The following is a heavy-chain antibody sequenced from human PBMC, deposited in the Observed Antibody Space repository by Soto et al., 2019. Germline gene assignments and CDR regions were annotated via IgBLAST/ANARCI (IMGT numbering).Heavy chain of an antibody. CDR3: AKEGVYWSSTSCYKVFDP. D-gene: IGHD2-2*02. CDR2: ISGSGGST. J-gene: IGHJ5*02. CDR1: GFTFSSYA. V-gene: IGHV3-23*01. Sequence: GGSLRLSCAASGFTFSSYAMSWVRQAPGQGLEWVSAISGSGGSTYYADSVKGRFTISRDNSKNTLYLQMNSLRAEDTAVYYCAKEGVYWSSTSCYKVFDPWGQGTLVTVSS.